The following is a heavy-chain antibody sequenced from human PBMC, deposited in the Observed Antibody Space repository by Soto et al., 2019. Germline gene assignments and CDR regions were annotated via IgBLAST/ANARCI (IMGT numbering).Heavy chain of an antibody. D-gene: IGHD2-15*01. CDR1: GFTFDYYW. Sequence: LVESGGGLVQSGGSLRLSCAASGFTFDYYWMHWFRQVPGKGLLWVSHIQNDASLTTYADSVKGRFIFSSDNAKNTLYLQMNGLRVEDTAVYFCVRGQRGGFDLWGQGTMVTVSS. CDR3: VRGQRGGFDL. J-gene: IGHJ3*01. V-gene: IGHV3-74*01. CDR2: IQNDASLT.